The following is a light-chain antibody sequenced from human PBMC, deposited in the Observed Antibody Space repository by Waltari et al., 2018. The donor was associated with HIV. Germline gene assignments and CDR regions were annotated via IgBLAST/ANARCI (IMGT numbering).Light chain of an antibody. J-gene: IGKJ1*01. V-gene: IGKV3-15*01. CDR1: QTVTNN. CDR3: QQYNSWPRT. CDR2: GAS. Sequence: EIVMTQSPATLSVVPGERATLSCRASQTVTNNFAWYQQKPGQAPRLLIYGASTRATGISPRFSGSGSGTEFTLTISSLQSEDCAVYYCQQYNSWPRTFGQGTRLEIK.